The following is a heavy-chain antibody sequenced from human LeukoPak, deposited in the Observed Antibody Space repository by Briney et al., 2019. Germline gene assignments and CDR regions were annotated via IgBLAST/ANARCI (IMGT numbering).Heavy chain of an antibody. V-gene: IGHV4-59*08. CDR1: GGSISSYY. J-gene: IGHJ6*03. Sequence: NPSETLSLTCTASGGSISSYYWSWIRQPPGKGLEWIGYIYYSGSTNYNPSLKSRVTISVDTSKNQFSLKLSSVTAADTAVYYCARQTNYIAARRTYYYYMDVWGKGTTVTVSS. CDR3: ARQTNYIAARRTYYYYMDV. CDR2: IYYSGST. D-gene: IGHD6-6*01.